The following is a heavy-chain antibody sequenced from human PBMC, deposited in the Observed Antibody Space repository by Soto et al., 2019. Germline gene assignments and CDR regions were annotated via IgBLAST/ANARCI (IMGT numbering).Heavy chain of an antibody. CDR3: ARSDCTSTSCYVVWFDP. V-gene: IGHV3-21*01. J-gene: IGHJ5*02. CDR2: ISSSSSYI. CDR1: GFSFSNYG. D-gene: IGHD2-2*01. Sequence: EVQLVESGGGLVKPGGSLRLSCAASGFSFSNYGMNWVRQAPGKGLEWVSSISSSSSYISYADSVKGRFTISRDNAKNAVNLQMNSLGAEDTAVEYCARSDCTSTSCYVVWFDPWGQGTLVTVSS.